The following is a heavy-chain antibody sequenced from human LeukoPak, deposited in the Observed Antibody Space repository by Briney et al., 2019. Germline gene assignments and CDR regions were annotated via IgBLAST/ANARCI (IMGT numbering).Heavy chain of an antibody. CDR1: GFTFSSYA. D-gene: IGHD2-15*01. CDR3: AKGLLGVVVVAATPRAVFDY. J-gene: IGHJ4*02. CDR2: ISGSTGST. V-gene: IGHV3-23*01. Sequence: QTGGSLRLPCAASGFTFSSYAMSWVRQAPGKGLEWVSGISGSTGSTYYADSVKGRLTISRDNSKNTLYLQMTSLRAEDTAVYYCAKGLLGVVVVAATPRAVFDYWGQGTLVTVSS.